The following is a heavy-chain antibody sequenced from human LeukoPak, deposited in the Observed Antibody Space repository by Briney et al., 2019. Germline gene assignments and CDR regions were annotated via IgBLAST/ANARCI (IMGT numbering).Heavy chain of an antibody. Sequence: ASVKVSCKASGYTFTGYYMHWVRQAPGQGLEWMGWINPIFGTANYAQKFQGRVTITADESTSTAYMELSSLRSEDTAVYYCARYYGSGNANYFDYWGQGTLVTVSS. CDR2: INPIFGTA. D-gene: IGHD3-10*01. CDR3: ARYYGSGNANYFDY. J-gene: IGHJ4*02. CDR1: GYTFTGYY. V-gene: IGHV1-69*13.